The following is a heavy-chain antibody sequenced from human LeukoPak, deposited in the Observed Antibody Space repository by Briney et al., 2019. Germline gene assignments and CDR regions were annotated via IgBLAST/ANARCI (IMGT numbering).Heavy chain of an antibody. CDR1: GFTFSSYA. Sequence: GGSLRLSCAASGFTFSSYAMSWVRQAPGKGLEWVSVISGSGGNTYYADSVKGWFIISRDNSKNTLYLQMNSLRAEDTAVYYCAKDPSSSTKVRSADYWGQGALVTVSS. V-gene: IGHV3-23*01. D-gene: IGHD6-13*01. CDR2: ISGSGGNT. J-gene: IGHJ4*02. CDR3: AKDPSSSTKVRSADY.